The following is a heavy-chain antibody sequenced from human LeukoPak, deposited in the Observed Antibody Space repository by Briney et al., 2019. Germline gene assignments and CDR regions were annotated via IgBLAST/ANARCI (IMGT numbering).Heavy chain of an antibody. V-gene: IGHV4-39*01. J-gene: IGHJ4*02. Sequence: PSQTLSLTCTLSGGSISSSTYYWGWIRQPPGKGLEWFGRIYYNESTYYNPSLKSRVTISVDTSKNHFSLKLSSVTAADTAVYYCARQDYDSSGYYSLNYFDYWGQGSLVTVSS. CDR2: IYYNEST. CDR3: ARQDYDSSGYYSLNYFDY. D-gene: IGHD3-22*01. CDR1: GGSISSSTYY.